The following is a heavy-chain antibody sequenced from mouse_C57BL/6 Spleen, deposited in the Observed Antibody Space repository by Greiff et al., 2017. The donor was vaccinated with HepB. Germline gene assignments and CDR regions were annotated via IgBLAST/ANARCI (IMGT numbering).Heavy chain of an antibody. CDR1: GYTFTSYW. CDR3: ARGGNYDGDAMDY. CDR2: INPSNGGT. J-gene: IGHJ4*01. Sequence: QVHVKQSGTELVKPGASVKLSCKASGYTFTSYWMHWVKQRPGQGLEWIGNINPSNGGTNYNEKFKSKATLTVDKSSSTAYMQLSSLTSEDSAVYYCARGGNYDGDAMDYWGQGTSVTVSS. V-gene: IGHV1-53*01. D-gene: IGHD2-4*01.